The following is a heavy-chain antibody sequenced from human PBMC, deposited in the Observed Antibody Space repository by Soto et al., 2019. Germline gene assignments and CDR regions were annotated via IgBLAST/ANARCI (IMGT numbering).Heavy chain of an antibody. CDR3: ARQIYDSDTGPNFQYYFDS. CDR1: GYSFAGYW. J-gene: IGHJ4*02. CDR2: IDPSDSQT. Sequence: PGESLKISCKGSGYSFAGYWITWVRQKPGKGLEWMGRIDPSDSQTYYSPSFGGHVTISVTKSITTVFLQWSSLRASDTAMYYCARQIYDSDTGPNFQYYFDSWDQGTPVTVSS. D-gene: IGHD3-22*01. V-gene: IGHV5-10-1*01.